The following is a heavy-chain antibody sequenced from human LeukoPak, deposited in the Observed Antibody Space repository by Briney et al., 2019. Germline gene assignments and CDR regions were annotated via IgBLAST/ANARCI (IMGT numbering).Heavy chain of an antibody. J-gene: IGHJ6*03. CDR3: AREGRYRYGYNEYHSYMDI. D-gene: IGHD5-24*01. V-gene: IGHV4-59*01. Sequence: SETLSLTCTVSGGPISSYYWSWIRQPPGKGLEWIGYIYYSGSTNYNPSLKSRVTISVDTSKDQFSLKLSSVTAAETAVYYCAREGRYRYGYNEYHSYMDIWGKGTTVTVSS. CDR2: IYYSGST. CDR1: GGPISSYY.